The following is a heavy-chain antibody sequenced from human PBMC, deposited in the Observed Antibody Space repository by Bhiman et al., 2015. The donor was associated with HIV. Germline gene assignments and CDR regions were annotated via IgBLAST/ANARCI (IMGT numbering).Heavy chain of an antibody. V-gene: IGHV3-21*03. CDR2: ISSTSTYI. J-gene: IGHJ6*02. CDR1: GFTFSDYI. Sequence: EVQLVESGGGLVKPGGSLRLSCAASGFTFSDYIMNWVRQAPGKGLEWVSSISSTSTYIYYADSVKGRFTISRDNAKNSLFLQMNSLRAEDTALYYCARDRPYNWNWGNHYYGMDVWGQGTTVTVSS. D-gene: IGHD1-7*01. CDR3: ARDRPYNWNWGNHYYGMDV.